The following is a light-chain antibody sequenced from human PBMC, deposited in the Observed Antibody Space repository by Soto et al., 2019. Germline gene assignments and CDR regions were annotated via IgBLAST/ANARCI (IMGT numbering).Light chain of an antibody. CDR1: QSVGSS. Sequence: EIVLTQSPDTLSFSPGERATLSCWVSQSVGSSWLAWYQQRPGQAPTLLIYRASERATGVPDRFSGRGSGTEFTLTISSLQSDDFVVYFCQQYNNWPTWTFGQGTKVDIK. CDR2: RAS. CDR3: QQYNNWPTWT. J-gene: IGKJ1*01. V-gene: IGKV3-15*01.